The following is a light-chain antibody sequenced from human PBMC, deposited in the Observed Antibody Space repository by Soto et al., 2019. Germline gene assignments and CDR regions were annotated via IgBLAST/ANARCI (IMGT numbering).Light chain of an antibody. CDR3: QHRSNWLA. J-gene: IGKJ4*01. V-gene: IGKV3-11*01. CDR2: DAS. Sequence: EIVLTQSPATLSLSPGERATLSCRANQSVSTYLAWYQQKPGQAPRLLIYDASNRATGIPARFSGSGSGTDFTLTISSLEPEDFAVYYCQHRSNWLAFGGGTKVEIK. CDR1: QSVSTY.